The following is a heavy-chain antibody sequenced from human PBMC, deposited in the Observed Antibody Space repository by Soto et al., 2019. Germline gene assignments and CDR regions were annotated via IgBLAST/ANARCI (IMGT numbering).Heavy chain of an antibody. D-gene: IGHD4-17*01. CDR2: IYYSGST. V-gene: IGHV4-61*01. J-gene: IGHJ6*02. CDR1: GGSVSSGSYY. CDR3: ARDHDDGDYYYVMDI. Sequence: QVQLQESGPGLVKPSETLSLTCTVSGGSVSSGSYYWSWIRQPPGKGLEWIGYIYYSGSTNYNPSLKSRVTISVVTSKNQLSLKRSSVTAADTAVYYCARDHDDGDYYYVMDIWAQGTTVTVSS.